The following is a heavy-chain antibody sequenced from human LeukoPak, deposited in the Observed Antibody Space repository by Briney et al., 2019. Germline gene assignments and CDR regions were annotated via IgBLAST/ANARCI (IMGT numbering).Heavy chain of an antibody. Sequence: KPSETLSLTCTVSGGSISSYYWSWIRQPPGKGLEWIGYIYTIGSTNYNPSLKRRVTISVDTSKNQFSLNLSSVTAADTAVYYCARHAAGDWFDPWGQGTLVTVSS. V-gene: IGHV4-4*09. CDR2: IYTIGST. D-gene: IGHD6-25*01. J-gene: IGHJ5*02. CDR3: ARHAAGDWFDP. CDR1: GGSISSYY.